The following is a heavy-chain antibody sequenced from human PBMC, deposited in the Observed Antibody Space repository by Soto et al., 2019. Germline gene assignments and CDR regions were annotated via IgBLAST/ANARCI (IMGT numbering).Heavy chain of an antibody. CDR1: GGSFKSGSYS. V-gene: IGHV4-61*01. J-gene: IGHJ4*02. CDR2: VYHTGRT. CDR3: ARGPGASGTYHYFFDY. Sequence: SETLSLTCTVSGGSFKSGSYSWSWIRQPPGKGLEWIGYVYHTGRTSYNPSLKSRVSISMDTSKNQFSLNLDSVTAADTAVYYCARGPGASGTYHYFFDYWGPGTLVTVSS. D-gene: IGHD3-10*01.